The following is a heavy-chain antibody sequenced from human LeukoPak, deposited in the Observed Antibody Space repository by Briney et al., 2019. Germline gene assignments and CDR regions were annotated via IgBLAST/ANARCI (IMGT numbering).Heavy chain of an antibody. CDR3: ARHVQSGSFYVRVLDS. D-gene: IGHD3-10*01. J-gene: IGHJ4*02. Sequence: SETLSLTCTVPGGSMRRSSYQWGWIRQPPGKGLEWTGSVYHTGPTSYNPSLKSRVTISVDTSKMQFFLTVTSVTAADPAVYYCARHVQSGSFYVRVLDSWGQGTLVIVSS. CDR2: VYHTGPT. CDR1: GGSMRRSSYQ. V-gene: IGHV4-39*01.